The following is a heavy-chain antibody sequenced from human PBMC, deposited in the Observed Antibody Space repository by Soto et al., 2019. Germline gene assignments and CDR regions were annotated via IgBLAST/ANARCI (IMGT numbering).Heavy chain of an antibody. Sequence: GGSLRLSCAASGFTFSSYEMNWVRQAPGKGLEWVSYISSSGSTIYYADSVKGRFTISRDNAKNSLYLQMNSLRAEDTAVYYCARGAPGRDGYNLDFQHWGQGTLVTVSS. CDR2: ISSSGSTI. J-gene: IGHJ1*01. V-gene: IGHV3-48*03. CDR3: ARGAPGRDGYNLDFQH. D-gene: IGHD5-12*01. CDR1: GFTFSSYE.